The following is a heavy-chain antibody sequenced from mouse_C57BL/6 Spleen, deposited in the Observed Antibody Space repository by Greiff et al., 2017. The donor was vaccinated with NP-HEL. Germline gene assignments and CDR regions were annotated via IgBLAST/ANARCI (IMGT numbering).Heavy chain of an antibody. Sequence: QVQLQQPGAELVRPGSSVKLSCKASGYTFTSYWMHWVKQRPIQGLEWIGNIDPSVSETHYNQKFKDKATLTVDKSSSTAYMQLSSLTSEDSAVYYCARITTVVGDYWGQGTTLTVSS. CDR2: IDPSVSET. J-gene: IGHJ2*01. V-gene: IGHV1-52*01. CDR3: ARITTVVGDY. D-gene: IGHD1-1*01. CDR1: GYTFTSYW.